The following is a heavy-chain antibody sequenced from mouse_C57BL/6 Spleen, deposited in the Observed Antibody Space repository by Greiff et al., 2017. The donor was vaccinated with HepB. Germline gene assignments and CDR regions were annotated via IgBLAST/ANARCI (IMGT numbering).Heavy chain of an antibody. D-gene: IGHD2-1*01. CDR2: IHPNSGST. Sequence: QVQLQQPGAELVKPGASVKLSCKASGYTFTSYWMHWVKQRPGQGLEWIGMIHPNSGSTNYNEKFKSKATLTVDKSSSTAYMQLSSLTSEDSAVYYWAGGNCYYYAMDDWGQGTSGTGSS. CDR3: AGGNCYYYAMDD. CDR1: GYTFTSYW. J-gene: IGHJ4*01. V-gene: IGHV1-64*01.